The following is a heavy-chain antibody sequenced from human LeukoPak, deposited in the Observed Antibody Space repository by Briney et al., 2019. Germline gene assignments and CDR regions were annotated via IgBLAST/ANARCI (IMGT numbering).Heavy chain of an antibody. CDR1: GFTLSSYA. J-gene: IGHJ4*02. D-gene: IGHD4-17*01. V-gene: IGHV3-23*01. Sequence: GGSLRLSCAASGFTLSSYAMSWVRQTPGKGLECVSTIRDTDGRTYYADSVEGRFTISRDNSTNTLYLQMNSLKAGDTAIYYCAKSGNTETVDYWGQGTLVTVSS. CDR2: IRDTDGRT. CDR3: AKSGNTETVDY.